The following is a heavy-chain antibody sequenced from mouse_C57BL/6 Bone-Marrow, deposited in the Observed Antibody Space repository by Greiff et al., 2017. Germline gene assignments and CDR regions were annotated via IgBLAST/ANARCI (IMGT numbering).Heavy chain of an antibody. CDR3: ERELILRYTPDWYFDD. V-gene: IGHV1-58*01. Sequence: EVKLQESGAELVRPGSSVKMSCKTSGYTFTSYGINWVKQRPGQGLEWIGYIYIGNGYTEYNEKFKGKATLTSDTSSSTAYMQLSSLTSEDSAIYFCERELILRYTPDWYFDDWGTGTTVTVSS. J-gene: IGHJ1*03. D-gene: IGHD1-1*01. CDR1: GYTFTSYG. CDR2: IYIGNGYT.